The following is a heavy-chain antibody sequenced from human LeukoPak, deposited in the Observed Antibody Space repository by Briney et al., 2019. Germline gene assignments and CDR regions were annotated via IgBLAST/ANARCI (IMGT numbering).Heavy chain of an antibody. CDR2: ISSSSSNI. CDR3: ARSNYDFWSGYYTEGGYFDY. Sequence: GRSLRPSCAASGFTVSSFSMSWVRQAPGKGLEWVSYISSSSSNIYYADSVKGRFTISRDNAMNSVDLQMNSLRAEDTAVYYCARSNYDFWSGYYTEGGYFDYWGQGTLVTVSS. CDR1: GFTVSSFS. D-gene: IGHD3-3*01. J-gene: IGHJ4*02. V-gene: IGHV3-48*01.